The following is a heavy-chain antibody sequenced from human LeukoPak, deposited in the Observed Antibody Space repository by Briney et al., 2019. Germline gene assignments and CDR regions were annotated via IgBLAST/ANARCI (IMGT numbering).Heavy chain of an antibody. D-gene: IGHD3-22*01. V-gene: IGHV4-34*01. CDR2: INHSGST. Sequence: SETLSLTCAVYDGSFSGYYWSWIRQPPGKGLEWIGEINHSGSTNYNPSLKSRVTISVDTSKNQFSLNLSSVTAADTAVYYCKAYYYDNSGHDYVVNDYWGQGTLVTVSS. CDR1: DGSFSGYY. CDR3: KAYYYDNSGHDYVVNDY. J-gene: IGHJ4*02.